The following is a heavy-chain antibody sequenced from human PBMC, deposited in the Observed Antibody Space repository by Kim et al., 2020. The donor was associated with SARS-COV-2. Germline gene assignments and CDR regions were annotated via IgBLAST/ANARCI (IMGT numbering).Heavy chain of an antibody. CDR3: ARDLLWFGELLSWFDP. D-gene: IGHD3-10*01. CDR2: INAGNGNT. V-gene: IGHV1-3*01. CDR1: GYTFTSYA. J-gene: IGHJ5*02. Sequence: ASVKVSCKASGYTFTSYAMHWVRQAPGQRLEWMGWINAGNGNTKYSQKFQGRVTITRDTSASTAYMELSSLRSEDTAVYYCARDLLWFGELLSWFDPWGQGTLVTVSS.